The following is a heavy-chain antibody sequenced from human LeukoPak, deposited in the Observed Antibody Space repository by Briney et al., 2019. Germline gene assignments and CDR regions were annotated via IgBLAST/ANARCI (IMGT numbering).Heavy chain of an antibody. CDR2: ISAYNGNT. CDR3: ARATYYYDSSGYLSAFDI. J-gene: IGHJ3*02. CDR1: GYTLTSYG. Sequence: ASVKVSCKASGYTLTSYGISWVRQAPGQGLEWMGWISAYNGNTNYAQKLQGRVTMTTDTSTSTAYMELRSLRSDDTAVYYCARATYYYDSSGYLSAFDIWGQGTMVTVSS. V-gene: IGHV1-18*01. D-gene: IGHD3-22*01.